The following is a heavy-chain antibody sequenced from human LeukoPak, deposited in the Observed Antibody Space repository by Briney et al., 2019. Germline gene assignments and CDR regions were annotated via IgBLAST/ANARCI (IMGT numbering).Heavy chain of an antibody. D-gene: IGHD5-24*01. CDR2: IGGNGGST. Sequence: PGGSLRLSCAASGFTFSSYAMSWVRQAPGKGLEWVSTIGGNGGSTYYADSVKGRFTISRDNSKNTLYLQMSSLRAEDTAVYYCVKGRDGHNLNVDYWGQGTLVTVSS. V-gene: IGHV3-23*01. J-gene: IGHJ4*02. CDR1: GFTFSSYA. CDR3: VKGRDGHNLNVDY.